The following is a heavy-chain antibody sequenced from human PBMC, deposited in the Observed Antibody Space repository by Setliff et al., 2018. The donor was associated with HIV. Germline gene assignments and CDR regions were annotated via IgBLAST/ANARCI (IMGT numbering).Heavy chain of an antibody. CDR1: GGSITGYY. D-gene: IGHD7-27*01. CDR2: ILDSGST. Sequence: SETLSLTCTVSGGSITGYYWNWIRQLPGKGLEWIGYILDSGSTYYNPSLRGRLSMSIDTSANQFSVELTSVTAADTALYFCARVPNWGSAPFAYDVWGLGTMVTVSS. J-gene: IGHJ3*01. CDR3: ARVPNWGSAPFAYDV. V-gene: IGHV4-31*03.